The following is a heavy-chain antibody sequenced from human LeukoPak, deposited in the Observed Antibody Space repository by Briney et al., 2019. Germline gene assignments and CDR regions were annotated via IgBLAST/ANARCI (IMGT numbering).Heavy chain of an antibody. CDR2: IHHSGNT. J-gene: IGHJ4*02. Sequence: SETLSLTCAVSGGSFSGYYWSWIRQSPGKGLEWIGEIHHSGNTNYNPSLKSRVTISVGTSKTQFSLHLKSVTAADTAVYYCARQRWGSYHDGGTYRAKYYFDYWGQGTLVTVSS. D-gene: IGHD3-16*01. CDR3: ARQRWGSYHDGGTYRAKYYFDY. V-gene: IGHV4-34*01. CDR1: GGSFSGYY.